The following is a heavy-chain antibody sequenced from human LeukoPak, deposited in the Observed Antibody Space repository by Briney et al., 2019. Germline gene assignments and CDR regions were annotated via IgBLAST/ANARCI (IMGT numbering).Heavy chain of an antibody. J-gene: IGHJ4*02. D-gene: IGHD3-16*02. V-gene: IGHV3-11*01. Sequence: AGGSLRLSCATSGFTFCDYLMSWLRQAPGGGLECLSYIRRGSSTIYYADSVRGRFTISRDNTKNSLYLQMNSLRGEDTGIYYCARALDFLWGSYRHPFDYWGQGTPVTVSA. CDR2: IRRGSSTI. CDR3: ARALDFLWGSYRHPFDY. CDR1: GFTFCDYL.